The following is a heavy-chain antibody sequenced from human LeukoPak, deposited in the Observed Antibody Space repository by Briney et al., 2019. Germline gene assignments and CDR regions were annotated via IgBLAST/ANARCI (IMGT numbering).Heavy chain of an antibody. CDR2: TYYSSKWYN. CDR3: ARKSGGAFDY. CDR1: GDSVSSNSAA. J-gene: IGHJ4*02. Sequence: QTLSLTCAISGDSVSSNSAAWNWIRQSPPRGLEWLGRTYYSSKWYNDYAVSVKSRITINPDTSKNQFALQLNSVTPEDTAVYFCARKSGGAFDYWGQGTLVTVSS. V-gene: IGHV6-1*01. D-gene: IGHD3-16*01.